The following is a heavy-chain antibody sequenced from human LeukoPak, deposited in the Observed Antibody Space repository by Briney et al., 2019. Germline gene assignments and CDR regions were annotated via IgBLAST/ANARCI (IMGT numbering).Heavy chain of an antibody. CDR3: AKNRLAFDY. CDR1: GFTFSNYA. V-gene: IGHV3-23*01. J-gene: IGHJ4*02. CDR2: ISDSGGST. Sequence: GGSLRLSCLASGFTFSNYAMSWVRQAPGKGLEWVSAISDSGGSTYYADSVKGRFTISRDNSKNTLDLQMNSLRAEDTAVYFCAKNRLAFDYWGQGTLVTVSS. D-gene: IGHD6-19*01.